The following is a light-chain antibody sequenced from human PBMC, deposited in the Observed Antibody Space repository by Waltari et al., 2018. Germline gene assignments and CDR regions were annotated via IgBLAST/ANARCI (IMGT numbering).Light chain of an antibody. Sequence: EIVLTQSPATPSLSPGERATLSCRASQSVSSYLVWYQQKPGQTPRLLIYDASNRATGIPAGFSGSGSGTDFTLTISSLEPEDFAVYYCQQRSNWPRTFGQGTKVEIK. CDR2: DAS. J-gene: IGKJ1*01. V-gene: IGKV3-11*01. CDR3: QQRSNWPRT. CDR1: QSVSSY.